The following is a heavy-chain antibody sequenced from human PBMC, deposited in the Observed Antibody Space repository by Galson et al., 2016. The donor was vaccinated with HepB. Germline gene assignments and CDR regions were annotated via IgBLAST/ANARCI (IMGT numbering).Heavy chain of an antibody. CDR3: AREGVGGFGY. Sequence: SLRLSCAASGFTFRSYWMSWIRQAPGKGLEWVANIKQDGGEKDYVASVKGRFTISRDNAKNSVYLQMNSLRAEDTAVYYCAREGVGGFGYWGQGTLVTVSS. J-gene: IGHJ4*02. CDR1: GFTFRSYW. V-gene: IGHV3-7*01. CDR2: IKQDGGEK. D-gene: IGHD1-26*01.